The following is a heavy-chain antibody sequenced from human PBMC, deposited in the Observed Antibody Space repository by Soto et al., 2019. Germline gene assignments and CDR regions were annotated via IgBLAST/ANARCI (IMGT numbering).Heavy chain of an antibody. V-gene: IGHV3-23*01. D-gene: IGHD2-2*01. CDR2: ISGNSDTT. CDR3: VKHTNWADPG. CDR1: GFTFSYND. Sequence: LRLSCAASGFTFSYNDMTWIRQSPGKGLEWVSFISGNSDTTYYADSVRGRFTVSRDNSKNTLYLQMNSLRVEDTAIYYCVKHTNWADPGWGQGTLVTVSS. J-gene: IGHJ4*02.